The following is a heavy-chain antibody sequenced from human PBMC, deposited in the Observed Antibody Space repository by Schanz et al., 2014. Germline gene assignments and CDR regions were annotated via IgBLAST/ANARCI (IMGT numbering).Heavy chain of an antibody. CDR1: GYTFISYG. Sequence: QVQLVQSGAEVRKPGASVKVSCKASGYTFISYGISWVRQAPGQGLEWLGWISGSNGNTNYTQKFQGRVTMTIDPYTSTAYMEVSRLKSDDTAVYYCARLSVAGRPHVNYWYFDLWGRGTLVTVSS. CDR2: ISGSNGNT. CDR3: ARLSVAGRPHVNYWYFDL. J-gene: IGHJ2*01. D-gene: IGHD6-19*01. V-gene: IGHV1-18*01.